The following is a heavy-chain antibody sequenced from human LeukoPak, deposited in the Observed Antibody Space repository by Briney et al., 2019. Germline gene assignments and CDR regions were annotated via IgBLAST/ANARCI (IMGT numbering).Heavy chain of an antibody. V-gene: IGHV3-33*01. Sequence: GGSLRLSCAASGFTFSSYGMHWVRQAPGKGLEWVALIWYDGTNKYYADSVKGRFTISRDNSKNTLYLQMSSLSAEDTAVYYCVTTSSDPQDSSGYLGYWGQGTLVTVSS. D-gene: IGHD3-22*01. CDR1: GFTFSSYG. CDR2: IWYDGTNK. J-gene: IGHJ4*02. CDR3: VTTSSDPQDSSGYLGY.